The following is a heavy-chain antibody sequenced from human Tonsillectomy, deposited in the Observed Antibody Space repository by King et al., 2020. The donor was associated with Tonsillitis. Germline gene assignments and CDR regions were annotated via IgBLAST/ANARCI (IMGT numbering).Heavy chain of an antibody. V-gene: IGHV3-49*03. CDR1: GFSFGDYA. J-gene: IGHJ4*02. Sequence: VQLVESGGGLVQPGRSLRLSCTPSGFSFGDYAMSWFRQAPGKGLEWVGFIRSKAYSGTPEYAASVEGRFSISRDDSKSIAYLQMNSLKTEDTAVYFCSKSKRSGSYYGFDFWGQGTLVTVSS. CDR2: IRSKAYSGTP. D-gene: IGHD1-26*01. CDR3: SKSKRSGSYYGFDF.